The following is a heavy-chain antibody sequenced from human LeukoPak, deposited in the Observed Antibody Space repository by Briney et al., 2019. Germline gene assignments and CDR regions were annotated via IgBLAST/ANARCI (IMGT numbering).Heavy chain of an antibody. Sequence: GGSLRLSCAASGFTLGSFWMSWVRQAPGKGLEWVSYISSSSSTIYYADSVKGRFTISRDNAKNSLYLQMNSLRAEDTAVYYCASGKYDNFDYWGQGTLVTVSS. CDR2: ISSSSSTI. J-gene: IGHJ4*02. CDR1: GFTLGSFW. V-gene: IGHV3-48*01. D-gene: IGHD1-26*01. CDR3: ASGKYDNFDY.